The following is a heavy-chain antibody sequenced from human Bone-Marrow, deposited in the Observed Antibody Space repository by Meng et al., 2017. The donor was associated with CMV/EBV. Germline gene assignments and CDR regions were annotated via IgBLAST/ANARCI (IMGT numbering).Heavy chain of an antibody. V-gene: IGHV1-2*02. CDR1: GYTFTGYY. J-gene: IGHJ4*02. Sequence: QVQLVQSGAEVKKPGXSVKVSCKASGYTFTGYYMHWVRQAPGQGLEWMGWINPNSGGTNYAQKFQGRVTMTRDTSISTAYMELSRLRSDDTAVYYCARAIAYCGGDCYSAPDYWGQGTLVTVSS. CDR3: ARAIAYCGGDCYSAPDY. CDR2: INPNSGGT. D-gene: IGHD2-21*02.